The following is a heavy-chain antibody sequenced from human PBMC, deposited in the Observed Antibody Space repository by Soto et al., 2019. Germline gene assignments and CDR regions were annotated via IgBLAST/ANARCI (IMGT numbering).Heavy chain of an antibody. J-gene: IGHJ5*02. CDR2: IHYSATA. CDR1: GGSISSTSYY. CDR3: ARPYGYLDYVSIWFDP. D-gene: IGHD4-17*01. Sequence: QLQLQESGPGLVKPSETLSLTCAVSGGSISSTSYYWGWIRQPPGKGLEWIGSIHYSATAYYKPSLKRRVTISVDTSTNPFSLKLSSVTAADTAVYYCARPYGYLDYVSIWFDPWGQGTLVTVSS. V-gene: IGHV4-39*01.